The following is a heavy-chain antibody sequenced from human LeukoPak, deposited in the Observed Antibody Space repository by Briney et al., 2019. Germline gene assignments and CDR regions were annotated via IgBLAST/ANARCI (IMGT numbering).Heavy chain of an antibody. CDR3: AAAFDY. Sequence: PSETLSLTCTVSGGSISSSSYYWGWIRQPPGKGLEWIGNTYYGGNTYYNPSLKSRVTISVDTSKNQFSLELNSVTAADTAVYYCAAAFDYWGQGTLVTVSS. V-gene: IGHV4-39*01. CDR1: GGSISSSSYY. CDR2: TYYGGNT. D-gene: IGHD6-25*01. J-gene: IGHJ4*02.